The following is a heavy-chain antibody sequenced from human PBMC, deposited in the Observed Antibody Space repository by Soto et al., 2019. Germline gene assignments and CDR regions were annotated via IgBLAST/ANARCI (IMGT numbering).Heavy chain of an antibody. CDR1: GFTFSTYE. V-gene: IGHV3-48*03. CDR2: ISVSGNII. Sequence: GGSLRLSCAAPGFTFSTYEFNWVRQAPGRGLEWISYISVSGNIIKYAESVKGRFTISRDNAENSLHLHMSSLRVDDTALYFCVRDTMRASAAASLDYWGQGTQVTSPQ. CDR3: VRDTMRASAAASLDY. D-gene: IGHD2-2*01. J-gene: IGHJ4*02.